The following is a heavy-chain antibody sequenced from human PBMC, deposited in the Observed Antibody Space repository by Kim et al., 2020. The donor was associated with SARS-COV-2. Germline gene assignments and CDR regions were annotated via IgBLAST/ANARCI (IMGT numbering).Heavy chain of an antibody. CDR1: GGSISSYY. J-gene: IGHJ6*02. V-gene: IGHV4-59*01. D-gene: IGHD2-21*02. CDR3: ARDSVVVTATLQTYYGMDV. Sequence: SETLSLTCTVSGGSISSYYWSWIRQPPGKGLEWIGYIYYSGSTNYNPSLKSRVTISVDTSKNQFSLKLSSVTAADTAVYYCARDSVVVTATLQTYYGMDVWGQGTTVTVSS. CDR2: IYYSGST.